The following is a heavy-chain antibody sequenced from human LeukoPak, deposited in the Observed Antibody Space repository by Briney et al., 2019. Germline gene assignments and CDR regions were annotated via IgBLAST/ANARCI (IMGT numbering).Heavy chain of an antibody. V-gene: IGHV4-39*07. J-gene: IGHJ4*02. D-gene: IGHD4-17*01. Sequence: SETLSLTCTVSGGSISNSIYYWGWIRQPPGKGLEWLGSIYYSGNTYYNPSLKSRVTISVDTSKNHFSLKLSSVTAADTAVYYCGRGPPPGDRFDYWGQGTLVTVSS. CDR1: GGSISNSIYY. CDR2: IYYSGNT. CDR3: GRGPPPGDRFDY.